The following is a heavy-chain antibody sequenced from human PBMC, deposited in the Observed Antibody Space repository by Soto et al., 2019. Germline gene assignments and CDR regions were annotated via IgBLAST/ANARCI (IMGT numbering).Heavy chain of an antibody. D-gene: IGHD6-19*01. V-gene: IGHV1-18*01. CDR2: ISAYNGNT. J-gene: IGHJ4*02. CDR1: GYTFTSYG. Sequence: QVQLVQSGAEVKKPGASVKVSCKASGYTFTSYGISWVRQAPGQGLEWMGWISAYNGNTNYAQKLQGRVTMTPDTSTSTAYMELRSLRSDDTAVYYCAGVGDGLYSSGEHFDYWGQGTLVTVSS. CDR3: AGVGDGLYSSGEHFDY.